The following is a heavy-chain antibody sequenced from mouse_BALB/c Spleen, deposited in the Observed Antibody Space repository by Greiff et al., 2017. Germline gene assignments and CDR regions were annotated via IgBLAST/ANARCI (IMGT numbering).Heavy chain of an antibody. CDR3: ARGGL. V-gene: IGHV5-6-3*01. D-gene: IGHD2-4*01. Sequence: DVKLVESGGGLVQPGGSLKLSCAASGFTFSSYGMSWVRQTPDKRLELVATINSNGGSTYYPDSVKGRFTISRDNAKNTLYLQMSSLKSEDTAMYYCARGGLWGQGTTLTVSS. CDR1: GFTFSSYG. CDR2: INSNGGST. J-gene: IGHJ2*01.